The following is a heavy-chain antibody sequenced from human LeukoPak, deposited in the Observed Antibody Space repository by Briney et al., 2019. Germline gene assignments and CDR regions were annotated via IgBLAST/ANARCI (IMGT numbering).Heavy chain of an antibody. Sequence: GGSLRLSCAASGFTFSSYAMSWVRQAPGKGLEWVSAISGSGGSTYYADSVKGRFTISRDNSKNTLYLQMNSLRAEDTAVYYCAKGTRITMMVVVITGFDPWGQGTLVTVSS. D-gene: IGHD3-22*01. CDR2: ISGSGGST. J-gene: IGHJ5*02. CDR1: GFTFSSYA. CDR3: AKGTRITMMVVVITGFDP. V-gene: IGHV3-23*01.